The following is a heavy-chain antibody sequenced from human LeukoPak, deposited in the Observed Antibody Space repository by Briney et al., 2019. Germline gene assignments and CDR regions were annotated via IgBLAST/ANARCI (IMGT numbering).Heavy chain of an antibody. CDR1: GYTFTGYY. V-gene: IGHV1-2*02. J-gene: IGHJ4*02. D-gene: IGHD3-22*01. Sequence: GASVKVSCKASGYTFTGYYMHWVRQAPGQGLEWMGWINPNSGGTNYAQKFQGRVTMTRDTSISTAYMELSRLRSDDTAVYYCARVPLLYYYDSSGYYPFDYWGQGTLVTVSS. CDR2: INPNSGGT. CDR3: ARVPLLYYYDSSGYYPFDY.